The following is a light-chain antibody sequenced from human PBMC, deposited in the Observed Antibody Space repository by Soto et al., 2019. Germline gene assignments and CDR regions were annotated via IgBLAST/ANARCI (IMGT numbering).Light chain of an antibody. Sequence: ALRMTQSPSSLSASTGDRVTITCRSSQGISSYLAWYQQKPGKAPKLLIYAASTLQSGGPSRFSGSESGTDFTLTISCLQSEDFATYYCQQYYSYPPTFGQGTKVEIK. CDR1: QGISSY. J-gene: IGKJ1*01. CDR2: AAS. V-gene: IGKV1-8*01. CDR3: QQYYSYPPT.